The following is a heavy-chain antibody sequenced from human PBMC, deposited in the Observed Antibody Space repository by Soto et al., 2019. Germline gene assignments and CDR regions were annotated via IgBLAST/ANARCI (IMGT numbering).Heavy chain of an antibody. V-gene: IGHV3-21*01. CDR1: GFTFSSYS. J-gene: IGHJ2*01. CDR3: ARDRALAVAGTWYFDL. D-gene: IGHD6-19*01. CDR2: ISSSSSYI. Sequence: LRLSCAASGFTFSSYSMNWVRQAPGKGLEWVSSISSSSSYIYYADSVKGRFTISRDSAKNSLYLQMNSLRAEDTAVYYCARDRALAVAGTWYFDLWGRGTLVTVSS.